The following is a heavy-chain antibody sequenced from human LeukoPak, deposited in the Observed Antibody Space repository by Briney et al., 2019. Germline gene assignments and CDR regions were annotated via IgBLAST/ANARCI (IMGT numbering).Heavy chain of an antibody. CDR1: GYTFTSYG. CDR2: ISAYNGNT. Sequence: ASVKVSCKASGYTFTSYGISWVRQAPGQGLEWMGWISAYNGNTNYAQKLQGRVTMTTDTSTSTAYMELRSLRSDDTAVYYCARGNTMVRGVISFDYWGQGTLVTVSS. CDR3: ARGNTMVRGVISFDY. J-gene: IGHJ4*02. V-gene: IGHV1-18*01. D-gene: IGHD3-10*01.